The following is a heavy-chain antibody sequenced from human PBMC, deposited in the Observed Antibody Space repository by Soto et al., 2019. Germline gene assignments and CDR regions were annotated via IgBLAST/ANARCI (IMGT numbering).Heavy chain of an antibody. Sequence: SETLSLTCAVSGGSISSSNWWSWVRQPPGKGLEWIGEIYHSGSTNYNPSLKSRVTVSVDKSKNQFSLKLSSVTAADTAVYYCARRSDYGDYFDYWGQGTLVTVYS. J-gene: IGHJ4*02. CDR2: IYHSGST. D-gene: IGHD4-17*01. CDR1: GGSISSSNW. CDR3: ARRSDYGDYFDY. V-gene: IGHV4-4*02.